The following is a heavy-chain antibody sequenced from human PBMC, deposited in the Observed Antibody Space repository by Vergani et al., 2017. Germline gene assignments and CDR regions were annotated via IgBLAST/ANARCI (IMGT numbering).Heavy chain of an antibody. D-gene: IGHD2-2*01. CDR3: AKDRQRYCSSTSCYGDY. J-gene: IGHJ4*02. Sequence: EVQLVESGGGLVQPGRSLRLSCAASGFTFDDYAMHWVRQAPGKGLEWVSGISWNSGSIGYADSVKGRFTISRDNAKNSLYLQMNSLRAEDTALYYCAKDRQRYCSSTSCYGDYWGQGTLVTVSS. CDR1: GFTFDDYA. V-gene: IGHV3-9*01. CDR2: ISWNSGSI.